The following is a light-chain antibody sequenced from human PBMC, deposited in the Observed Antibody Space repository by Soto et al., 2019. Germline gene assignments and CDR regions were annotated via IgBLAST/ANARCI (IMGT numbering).Light chain of an antibody. Sequence: DIVMTQSPDSLAVSLGERATINCKSSQSVLSSSNNKNYLAWYQKKPGQPPKLLIYWASMWESGVPDRFSGSGSGTEFTLTIGSLQSEDVAVYYCQQCYATPYTFGQGTKLEIK. CDR1: QSVLSSSNNKNY. J-gene: IGKJ2*01. CDR2: WAS. CDR3: QQCYATPYT. V-gene: IGKV4-1*01.